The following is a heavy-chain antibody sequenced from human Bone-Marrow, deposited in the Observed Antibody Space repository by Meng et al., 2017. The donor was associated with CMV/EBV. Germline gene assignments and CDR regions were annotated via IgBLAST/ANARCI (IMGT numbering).Heavy chain of an antibody. Sequence: GSLRLSCAASGFILSDFYLNWIRQAPGKGLEWVSHIGTRGDTRHYADSVKGRFTISRDSAKKSLYLQMNSLRVEDTAIYYCARDVRHRDSGPPWGQGALVTGSS. D-gene: IGHD3-10*02. J-gene: IGHJ5*02. CDR1: GFILSDFY. CDR3: ARDVRHRDSGPP. V-gene: IGHV3-11*04. CDR2: IGTRGDTR.